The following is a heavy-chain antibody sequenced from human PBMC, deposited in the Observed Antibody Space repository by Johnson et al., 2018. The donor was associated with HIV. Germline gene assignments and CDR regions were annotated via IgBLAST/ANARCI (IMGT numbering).Heavy chain of an antibody. CDR2: MSYDGSSK. J-gene: IGHJ3*02. Sequence: QMLLVESGGGAVQPGRSLRLSCEASGFTFSSYAMHWVRQAPGKGLEWVAVMSYDGSSKYYADSVKGRFTISRDNSRNTLYLQMNSLIAEDTAVYYCARDRAIFGVVLASDAFDIWGQGTMVTVSS. CDR3: ARDRAIFGVVLASDAFDI. CDR1: GFTFSSYA. V-gene: IGHV3-30*04. D-gene: IGHD3-3*01.